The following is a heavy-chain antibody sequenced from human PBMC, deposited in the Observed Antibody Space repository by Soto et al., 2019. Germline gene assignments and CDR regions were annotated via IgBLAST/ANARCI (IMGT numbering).Heavy chain of an antibody. CDR1: AASITSYS. J-gene: IGHJ6*02. D-gene: IGHD3-3*01. CDR2: ISYSGST. Sequence: LPETLSLTCTVSAASITSYSWSWVRQPPRKGLEWIGYISYSGSTNYNPSLNSRVTISTHTSNNQFSLRLNSVTSEDTAVYYCARAISIYGVVTYGMDVWGQGTTVTVSS. CDR3: ARAISIYGVVTYGMDV. V-gene: IGHV4-59*01.